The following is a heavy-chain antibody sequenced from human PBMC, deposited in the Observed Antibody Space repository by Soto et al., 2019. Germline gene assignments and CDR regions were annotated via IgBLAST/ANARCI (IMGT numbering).Heavy chain of an antibody. CDR2: ISSSSSYI. J-gene: IGHJ3*02. V-gene: IGHV3-21*01. D-gene: IGHD3-22*01. CDR1: GFTFSSCS. Sequence: PGGSLRLSCAASGFTFSSCSMNWVRQAPGKGLEWVSSISSSSSYIYYADSVKGRFTISRDNAKNSLYLQMNSLRAEDTAVYYCASHPYYYDSSGYYPDAFDIWGQGTMVTVSS. CDR3: ASHPYYYDSSGYYPDAFDI.